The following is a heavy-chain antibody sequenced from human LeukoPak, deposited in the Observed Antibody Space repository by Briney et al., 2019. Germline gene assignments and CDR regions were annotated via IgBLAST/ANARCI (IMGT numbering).Heavy chain of an antibody. CDR3: ARAPPYSSSWYPDAFDI. CDR1: GFTFSSYS. Sequence: GGSLRLSCAASGFTFSSYSMNWVRQAPGKGLEWVSSISSSSSYIYYADSVKGRFTISRDNAKNSLYLQMNSLRAEDTAVYYCARAPPYSSSWYPDAFDIWGQGTMVTVSS. V-gene: IGHV3-21*01. J-gene: IGHJ3*02. CDR2: ISSSSSYI. D-gene: IGHD6-13*01.